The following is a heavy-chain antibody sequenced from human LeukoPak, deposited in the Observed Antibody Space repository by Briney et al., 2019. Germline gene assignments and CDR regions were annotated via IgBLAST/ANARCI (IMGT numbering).Heavy chain of an antibody. J-gene: IGHJ4*02. CDR3: ARDQYSSGWFDPVDY. CDR1: GFTFSSYS. V-gene: IGHV3-21*01. D-gene: IGHD6-19*01. CDR2: ISSSSSYI. Sequence: GGSLRLSCAASGFTFSSYSMNWVRQAPGKGLEWVSSISSSSSYIYYADSVKGRFTISRDNAKNSLYLQMNSLRAEDTAMYYCARDQYSSGWFDPVDYWGQGTLVTVSS.